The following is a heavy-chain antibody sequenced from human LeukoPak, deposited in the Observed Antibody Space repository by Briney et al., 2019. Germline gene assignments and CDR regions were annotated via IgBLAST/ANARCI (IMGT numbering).Heavy chain of an antibody. V-gene: IGHV1-69*05. Sequence: GASVKVYCKASGGTFSSYAISWVRQAPGQGLEWMGGIIPIFGTANYAQKFQGRVTITTDESTSTAYMELSSLRSEDTAVYYCARGPGSGYLGLDYWGQGTLVTVSS. J-gene: IGHJ4*02. D-gene: IGHD5-12*01. CDR3: ARGPGSGYLGLDY. CDR1: GGTFSSYA. CDR2: IIPIFGTA.